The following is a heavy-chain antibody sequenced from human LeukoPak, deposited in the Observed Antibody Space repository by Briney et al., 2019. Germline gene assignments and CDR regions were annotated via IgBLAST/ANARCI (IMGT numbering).Heavy chain of an antibody. CDR3: ARHGVDDYSNYDFDY. Sequence: GASLKISCKGSGSRFTSYWIGWVRQMPGKGLEWMGIIYPGDSDTRYSPSFQGQVTISADKSISTAYLQWSSLKASDTAMYYCARHGVDDYSNYDFDYWGQGTLVTVSS. V-gene: IGHV5-51*01. CDR2: IYPGDSDT. CDR1: GSRFTSYW. D-gene: IGHD4-11*01. J-gene: IGHJ4*02.